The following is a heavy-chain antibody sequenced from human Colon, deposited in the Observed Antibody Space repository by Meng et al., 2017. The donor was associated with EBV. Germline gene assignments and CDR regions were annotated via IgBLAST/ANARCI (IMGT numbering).Heavy chain of an antibody. Sequence: QLQLQESGPGLVKPSETLSLTCTVCGCSLDNSDYFWDWIRQPPGKGLEWIGSVRYSGTAYYNPSLTSRVTISVDTSKNQFSLNLSSLTAADTAVYYCARHVYGDSYGFWGQGTLVTVSS. D-gene: IGHD4-17*01. CDR1: GCSLDNSDYF. J-gene: IGHJ4*02. CDR3: ARHVYGDSYGF. CDR2: VRYSGTA. V-gene: IGHV4-39*01.